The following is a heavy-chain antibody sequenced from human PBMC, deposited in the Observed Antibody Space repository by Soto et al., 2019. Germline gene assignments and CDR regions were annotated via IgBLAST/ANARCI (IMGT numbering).Heavy chain of an antibody. CDR2: ISGSGGST. Sequence: GGSLRLSCAASGFTFSSYAMSWVRQAPGKGLEWVSAISGSGGSTYYADSVKGRFTISRDNSKNTLYLQMNSLRAEDTAVYYCAKTPWVAVAGTGPPTDYWGQGTLVTVSS. CDR1: GFTFSSYA. D-gene: IGHD6-19*01. V-gene: IGHV3-23*01. J-gene: IGHJ4*02. CDR3: AKTPWVAVAGTGPPTDY.